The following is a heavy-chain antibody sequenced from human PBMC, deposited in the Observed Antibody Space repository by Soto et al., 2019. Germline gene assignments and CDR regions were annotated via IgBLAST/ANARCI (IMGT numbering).Heavy chain of an antibody. J-gene: IGHJ4*02. V-gene: IGHV3-23*01. CDR2: SSGSGGGT. CDR3: AKGSARRSITMVRGGD. CDR1: GFTFSSYA. Sequence: GGSLRLSCAASGFTFSSYAMSWVRQAPGKGLEWVSASSGSGGGTYYPDSVKGRFTISRDNSKNKLYLQMNSLRAEDTAVYYCAKGSARRSITMVRGGDWGQGTLVTVSS. D-gene: IGHD3-10*01.